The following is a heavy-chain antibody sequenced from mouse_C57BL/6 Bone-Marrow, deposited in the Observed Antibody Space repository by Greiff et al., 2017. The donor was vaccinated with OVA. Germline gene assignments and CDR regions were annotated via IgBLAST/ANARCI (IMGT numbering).Heavy chain of an antibody. V-gene: IGHV1-80*01. CDR2: IYPGDGDT. CDR3: ARSGYYGSSYVKAMDY. Sequence: QAQLQQSGAELVKPGASVKISCKASGYAFSSYWMNWVKQRPGKGLEWIGQIYPGDGDTNYNGKFKGKATLTADKSSSTAYMQLSSLTSEDSAVYFCARSGYYGSSYVKAMDYWGQGTSVTVSS. D-gene: IGHD1-1*01. J-gene: IGHJ4*01. CDR1: GYAFSSYW.